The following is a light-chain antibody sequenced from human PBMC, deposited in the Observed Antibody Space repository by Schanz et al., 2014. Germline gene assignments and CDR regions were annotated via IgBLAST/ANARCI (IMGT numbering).Light chain of an antibody. CDR1: QSINTY. J-gene: IGKJ2*01. CDR2: AAS. V-gene: IGKV1-39*01. CDR3: QQNYPKYT. Sequence: DIQMTQSPSSLSASVGDRVTITCRASQSINTYLNWYQQKPGKAPSLLIYAASSLQGGVPSRFSGSGSGTDFTLTISSLQPEDFATYYCQQNYPKYTFGQGTKLEIK.